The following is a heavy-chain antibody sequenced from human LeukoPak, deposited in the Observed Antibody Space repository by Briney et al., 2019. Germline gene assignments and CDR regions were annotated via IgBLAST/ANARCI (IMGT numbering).Heavy chain of an antibody. CDR2: INPSGGST. CDR3: ARAGDRFLEWLPQGGWFDP. D-gene: IGHD3-3*01. J-gene: IGHJ5*02. V-gene: IGHV1-46*01. Sequence: ASVKVSCKASEYTFTSYYMYWVRQAPGQGHEWMGIINPSGGSTSYAQKFQGRVTMTRDTSTSTVYMKLSSLRSEDTAVYYCARAGDRFLEWLPQGGWFDPWGQGTLVTVSS. CDR1: EYTFTSYY.